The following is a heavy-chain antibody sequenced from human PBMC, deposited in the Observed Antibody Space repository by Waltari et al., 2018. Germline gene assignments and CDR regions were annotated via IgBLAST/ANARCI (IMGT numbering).Heavy chain of an antibody. V-gene: IGHV4-34*01. CDR3: ARGGYSYGRYYYYGMDV. CDR2: INHSGST. Sequence: QVQLQQWGAGLLKPSETLSLTCAVYGGSFSGYYWRWIRQPPGKGLEWIGEINHSGSTNYNPSLKSRVTISVDTSKNQFSLKLSSVTAADTAVYYCARGGYSYGRYYYYGMDVWGQGTTVTVSS. J-gene: IGHJ6*02. CDR1: GGSFSGYY. D-gene: IGHD5-18*01.